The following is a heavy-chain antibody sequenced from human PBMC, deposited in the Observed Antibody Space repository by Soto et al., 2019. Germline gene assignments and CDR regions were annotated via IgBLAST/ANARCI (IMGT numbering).Heavy chain of an antibody. J-gene: IGHJ4*02. CDR3: ARGCSGGTNCFYFDF. CDR1: GFTFGNFG. V-gene: IGHV3-30*03. D-gene: IGHD6-13*01. Sequence: QVQLVESGGGVVQPGRSLRLSCAASGFTFGNFGIHWVRQAPGKGLECVADISNDGSRKYYAGSVQGRFTISRDNSRNTVYLQMDSLRAEDTAVYFCARGCSGGTNCFYFDFWGQGILVTVSS. CDR2: ISNDGSRK.